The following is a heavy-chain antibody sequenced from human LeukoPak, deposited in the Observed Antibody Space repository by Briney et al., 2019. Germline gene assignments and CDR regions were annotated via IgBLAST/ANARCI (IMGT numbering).Heavy chain of an antibody. CDR1: GGSISSYY. D-gene: IGHD3-22*01. J-gene: IGHJ3*02. CDR2: IYYSGST. V-gene: IGHV4-59*12. Sequence: SETLSLTCTVSGGSISSYYWSWIRQPPGKGLEWIGYIYYSGSTNYNPSLKSRVTISVDTSKNQFSLKLSSVTAADTAVYYCARLSSSGYYYFPFDIWGQGTMVTVSS. CDR3: ARLSSSGYYYFPFDI.